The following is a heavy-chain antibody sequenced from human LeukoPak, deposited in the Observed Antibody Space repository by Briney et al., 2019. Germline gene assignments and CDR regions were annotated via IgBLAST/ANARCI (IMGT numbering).Heavy chain of an antibody. CDR1: GFTFSSYS. D-gene: IGHD3-9*01. CDR3: ARLDWSNDAFDI. J-gene: IGHJ3*02. Sequence: GGSLRLSCAASGFTFSSYSMNWVRQAPGKGLEWVSYISSSSTIYYADSVKGRFTISRDNAKNSLYLQMNSLRAEDTAVYYCARLDWSNDAFDIWGQGTMVTVSS. CDR2: ISSSSTI. V-gene: IGHV3-48*04.